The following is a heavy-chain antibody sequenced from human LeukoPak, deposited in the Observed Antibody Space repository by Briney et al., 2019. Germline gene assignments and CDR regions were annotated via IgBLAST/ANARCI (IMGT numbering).Heavy chain of an antibody. CDR2: IYTSGST. Sequence: SETLSLTCTVSGGSISSYYWSWIRQPPGKGLEWIGYIYTSGSTNYNPSLKSRVTISVDTSKNQFSLKLSSVTAADTAVYYCASLAAAGYIDYWGQGTLVTVSS. J-gene: IGHJ4*02. CDR1: GGSISSYY. D-gene: IGHD6-13*01. CDR3: ASLAAAGYIDY. V-gene: IGHV4-4*09.